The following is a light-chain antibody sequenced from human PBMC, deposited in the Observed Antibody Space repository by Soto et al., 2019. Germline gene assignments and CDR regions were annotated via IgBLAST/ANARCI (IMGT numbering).Light chain of an antibody. J-gene: IGLJ2*01. Sequence: QSALTQPASVSGSPGQSITISCTGTSSDVGGYNYVSWYQQHPGKAPKLMIYEVSNRPSGVSNRFSGSKSGNTASLTISGLQAEDEADYYCSSYAGSYTFYVVFGGGTKLTVL. CDR2: EVS. CDR1: SSDVGGYNY. CDR3: SSYAGSYTFYVV. V-gene: IGLV2-14*01.